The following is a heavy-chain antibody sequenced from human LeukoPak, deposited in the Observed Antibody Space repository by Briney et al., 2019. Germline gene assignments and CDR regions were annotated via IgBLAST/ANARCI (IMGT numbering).Heavy chain of an antibody. D-gene: IGHD6-13*01. Sequence: GASLKISCKGSGYSFTSYWIGWARQMPGKGLEWMGLIYPGDSNTRYSPSFQGQVTISADKSISTAYLQWSSLKAADTAMYYCARQAAAGTLDYWAREPWSASPQ. CDR3: ARQAAAGTLDY. CDR2: IYPGDSNT. J-gene: IGHJ4*02. V-gene: IGHV5-51*01. CDR1: GYSFTSYW.